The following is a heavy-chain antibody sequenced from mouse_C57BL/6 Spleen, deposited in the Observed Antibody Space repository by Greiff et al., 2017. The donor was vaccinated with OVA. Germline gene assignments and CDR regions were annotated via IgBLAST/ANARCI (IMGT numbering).Heavy chain of an antibody. D-gene: IGHD4-1*01. J-gene: IGHJ4*01. Sequence: QVQLQQSGPELVKPGASVKISCKASGYSFTSYYIHWVKQRPGQGLEWIGWIYPGSGNTKYNEKFKGKATLTADTSSSTAYMQLSSLTSEDSAVYYCARGTGRGLYYAMDYWGQGTSVTVSS. CDR2: IYPGSGNT. CDR1: GYSFTSYY. V-gene: IGHV1-66*01. CDR3: ARGTGRGLYYAMDY.